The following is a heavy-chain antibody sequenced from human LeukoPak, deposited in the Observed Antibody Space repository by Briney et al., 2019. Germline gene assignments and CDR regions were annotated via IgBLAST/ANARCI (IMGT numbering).Heavy chain of an antibody. Sequence: SETLSLTCTVSGGSISNRNYHWGWIRQPPGKGLEWIGEINHSGSTNYNPSLMSRVTISVDTSKNQFSLKLSSVTAADTAVYFCARQNYGSAPLRYWGQGTLVTVSS. CDR3: ARQNYGSAPLRY. CDR1: GGSISNRNYH. J-gene: IGHJ4*02. D-gene: IGHD3-10*01. CDR2: INHSGST. V-gene: IGHV4-39*01.